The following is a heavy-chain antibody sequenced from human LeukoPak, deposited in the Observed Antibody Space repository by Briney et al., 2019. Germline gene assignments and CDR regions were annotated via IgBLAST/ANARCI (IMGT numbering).Heavy chain of an antibody. CDR1: GFIFRSYT. D-gene: IGHD1-1*01. CDR2: ISSTSSNI. J-gene: IGHJ3*01. CDR3: AKDENDRRGTGGFDV. V-gene: IGHV3-21*01. Sequence: PGGSLRVSCATSGFIFRSYTMNWVRQAPGKGLEWVATISSTSSNIYYADSVKGRFTVSRDNPKNSLYLQMNSLTVDDTAIYYCAKDENDRRGTGGFDVWGRGTMVIVSS.